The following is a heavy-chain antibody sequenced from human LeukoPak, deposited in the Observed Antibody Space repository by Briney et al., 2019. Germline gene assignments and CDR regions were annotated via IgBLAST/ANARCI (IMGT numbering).Heavy chain of an antibody. CDR3: ARVARAVAGYFDY. J-gene: IGHJ4*02. CDR2: IKQDGSEK. CDR1: GFTFSSYW. V-gene: IGHV3-7*01. Sequence: GGSLRLSCAASGFTFSSYWMSWVRQAPGKGLEWVANIKQDGSEKYYVDSVKGRFTISRDNAKNSLYLQMNSLRAEDTAVYYCARVARAVAGYFDYWGQGTLVTVSS. D-gene: IGHD6-19*01.